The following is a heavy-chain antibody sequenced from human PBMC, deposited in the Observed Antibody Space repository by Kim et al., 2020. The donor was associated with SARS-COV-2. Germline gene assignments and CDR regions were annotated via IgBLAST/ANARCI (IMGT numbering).Heavy chain of an antibody. D-gene: IGHD3-10*01. J-gene: IGHJ5*02. CDR3: AREGRRFGELSWFDP. V-gene: IGHV4-59*01. Sequence: PTLTSRVPISVDTSKNQFSLKLSSVTAADTAVYYCAREGRRFGELSWFDPWGQGTLVTVSS.